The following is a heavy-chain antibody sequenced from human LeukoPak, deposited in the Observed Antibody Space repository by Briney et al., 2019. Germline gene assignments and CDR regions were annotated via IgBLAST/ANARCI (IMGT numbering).Heavy chain of an antibody. V-gene: IGHV4-30-4*01. J-gene: IGHJ4*02. D-gene: IGHD6-13*01. CDR2: IYYSGST. Sequence: PSQTLSLTCTVSGGSISSGDNYWSWIRQPPGKGLEWIGYIYYSGSTFFNPSLQSRVTMSVDTSKNQFSLKLSSATAADTAVYYCARGELVYDYWGQGTLVTVSS. CDR3: ARGELVYDY. CDR1: GGSISSGDNY.